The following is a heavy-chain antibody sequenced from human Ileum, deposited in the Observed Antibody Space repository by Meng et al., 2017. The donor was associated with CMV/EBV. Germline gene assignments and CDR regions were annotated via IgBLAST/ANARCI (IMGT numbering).Heavy chain of an antibody. V-gene: IGHV3-30*02. CDR2: IRYDLATK. D-gene: IGHD3-16*01. Sequence: GESLKISCTASEFIFSSFGMHWVRQAPGKGLEWVAYIRYDLATKYYADSVKGRFTISRDNSRNSLSLQMNNLRDEDTAVYYCAKQADPSAYVFDFWGEGTMVTVSS. CDR3: AKQADPSAYVFDF. CDR1: EFIFSSFG. J-gene: IGHJ4*02.